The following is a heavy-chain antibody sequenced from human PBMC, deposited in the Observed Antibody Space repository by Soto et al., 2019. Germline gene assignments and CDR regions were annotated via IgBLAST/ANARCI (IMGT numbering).Heavy chain of an antibody. CDR1: GGAFSTYY. V-gene: IGHV4-34*01. CDR2: INHSGSN. CDR3: ARGGSNDWQVAFDI. J-gene: IGHJ3*02. Sequence: QLQQWGAGLLKPSETLSLTCVVSGGAFSTYYYNRIRQSPGKGLEWIWEINHSGSNNYSPSLKRRFTMSLDASKNQFSVKLTSGPAAATAVYSCARGGSNDWQVAFDIWGQGTIVTVSS. D-gene: IGHD3-9*01.